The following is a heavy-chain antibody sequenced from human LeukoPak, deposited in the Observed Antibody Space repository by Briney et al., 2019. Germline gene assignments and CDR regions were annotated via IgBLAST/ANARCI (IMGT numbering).Heavy chain of an antibody. V-gene: IGHV3-23*01. CDR3: AKLPGSYYYGSGKSGPDY. J-gene: IGHJ4*02. CDR2: ISGSGGST. D-gene: IGHD3-10*01. CDR1: GFTFSSYG. Sequence: GGSLRLSCAASGFTFSSYGMSWVRQAPGKGLEWVSAISGSGGSTYYADSVKGRFTISRDNSKNTLYLQMNSLRAEDTAVYYCAKLPGSYYYGSGKSGPDYWGQGTLVTVFS.